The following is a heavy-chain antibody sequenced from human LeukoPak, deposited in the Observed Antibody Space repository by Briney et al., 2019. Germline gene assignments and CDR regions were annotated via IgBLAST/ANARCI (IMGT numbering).Heavy chain of an antibody. J-gene: IGHJ3*02. Sequence: SETLSLTCTVSGGSISSYNWSWIRQPPGKGLEWIGYIYYSGSTNYNPSLKSRVTISVDTSKNQFSLKLSSVTAADTAVYYCARDNGWYDAFDIWGQGTMVTVSS. CDR3: ARDNGWYDAFDI. V-gene: IGHV4-59*01. D-gene: IGHD6-19*01. CDR1: GGSISSYN. CDR2: IYYSGST.